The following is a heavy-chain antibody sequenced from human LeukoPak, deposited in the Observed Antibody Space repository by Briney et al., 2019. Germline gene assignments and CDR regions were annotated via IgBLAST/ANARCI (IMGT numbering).Heavy chain of an antibody. V-gene: IGHV1-46*01. J-gene: IGHJ5*02. D-gene: IGHD3-3*01. CDR3: ARDGPTYYDFWSGYYNWFDP. CDR1: GYTFTSYY. CDR2: INPSGGST. Sequence: ASVKVSCKASGYTFTSYYMHWVRQAPGQGLEWMGIINPSGGSTNYAQKFQGRVTMTRDTSISTAYMELSRLRSDDTAVYYCARDGPTYYDFWSGYYNWFDPWGQGTLVTVSS.